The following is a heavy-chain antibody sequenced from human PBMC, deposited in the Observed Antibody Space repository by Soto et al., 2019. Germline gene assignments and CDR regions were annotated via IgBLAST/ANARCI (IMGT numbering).Heavy chain of an antibody. Sequence: EVQLVESGGGLVKPGGSLRLSCAASGFTFSNAWMSWVRQAPGKGLEWVGRIKSKTDGGTPDYAAPVKGRITISRDDSKNTLYLQMNHLKTEDTAVYYFTPGFGLDYCNYPRSYWGPGTLGPVSS. J-gene: IGHJ4*02. D-gene: IGHD4-4*01. CDR3: TPGFGLDYCNYPRSY. CDR1: GFTFSNAW. CDR2: IKSKTDGGTP. V-gene: IGHV3-15*01.